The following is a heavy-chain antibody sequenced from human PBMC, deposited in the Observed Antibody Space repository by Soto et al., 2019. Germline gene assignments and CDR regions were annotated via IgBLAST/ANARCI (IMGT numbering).Heavy chain of an antibody. CDR2: IYWDDDK. CDR3: AHRQKRGIAAAGLDAFDI. D-gene: IGHD6-13*01. V-gene: IGHV2-5*02. CDR1: GFSLSTSGVG. J-gene: IGHJ3*02. Sequence: QITLKESGPTLVKPTQPLTLTCTFSGFSLSTSGVGVGWIRQPPGKALEWLALIYWDDDKRYSPSLKSRLTITKDTSKNQVVLTMTIMDPVDTATDYCAHRQKRGIAAAGLDAFDIWGQGTMVTVSS.